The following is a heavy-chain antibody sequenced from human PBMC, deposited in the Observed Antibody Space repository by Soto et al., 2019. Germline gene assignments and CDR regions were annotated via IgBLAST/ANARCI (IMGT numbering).Heavy chain of an antibody. D-gene: IGHD3-16*01. V-gene: IGHV1-69*12. J-gene: IGHJ5*02. CDR2: IIPIFGTA. CDR3: ARGGGAMANIDWFGP. Sequence: QVQLVQSGAEVKKPGSSVKVSCKASGGTFSSYAISWVRQAPGQGLEWMGGIIPIFGTANYAQKFQGRVTSTAVDATSTAYMERSRLSSEGTAGYFCARGGGAMANIDWFGPWGPGTLVTVSS. CDR1: GGTFSSYA.